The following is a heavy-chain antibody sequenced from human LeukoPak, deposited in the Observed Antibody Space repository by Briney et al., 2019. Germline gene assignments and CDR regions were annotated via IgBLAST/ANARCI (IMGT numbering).Heavy chain of an antibody. J-gene: IGHJ6*02. Sequence: QAGGSLRLSCAASGFTFSSYIMNWVRQAPGKGLEWVSYISSSSSTIYYADSVKGRFTISRDNSKNTLYLQMNSLRAEDTAVYYCARDPLTYYYGMDVWGQGTTVTVSS. CDR2: ISSSSSTI. V-gene: IGHV3-48*01. CDR3: ARDPLTYYYGMDV. CDR1: GFTFSSYI. D-gene: IGHD4/OR15-4a*01.